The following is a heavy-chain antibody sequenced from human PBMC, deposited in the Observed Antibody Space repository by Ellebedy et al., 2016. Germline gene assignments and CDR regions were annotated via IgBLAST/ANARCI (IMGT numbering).Heavy chain of an antibody. J-gene: IGHJ4*02. V-gene: IGHV1-69*05. CDR3: ARGMAVTMVDWLKTPDY. Sequence: SVKVSXXASGGTFSSYAISWVRQAPGQGLEWMGGIIPIFGTANYAQKFQGRVTMTRDTSTSTVYMELSSLRSEDTAIYYCARGMAVTMVDWLKTPDYWGQGTLVTVSS. CDR2: IIPIFGTA. D-gene: IGHD3-9*01. CDR1: GGTFSSYA.